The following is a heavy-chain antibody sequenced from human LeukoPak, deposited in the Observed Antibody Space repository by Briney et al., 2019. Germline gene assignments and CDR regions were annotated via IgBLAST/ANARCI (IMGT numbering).Heavy chain of an antibody. CDR1: GFTFDDYT. J-gene: IGHJ4*02. V-gene: IGHV3-43*01. CDR2: ISWDGGST. D-gene: IGHD5-24*01. Sequence: GGSLRLSCAASGFTFDDYTMHWVRQAPGKGLEWVSLISWDGGSTYYADSVKGRFTTSRDNSKNSLYLQMNSLRTEDTALYYCAKDIRRDGYNKGGYFDYWGQGTLVTVSS. CDR3: AKDIRRDGYNKGGYFDY.